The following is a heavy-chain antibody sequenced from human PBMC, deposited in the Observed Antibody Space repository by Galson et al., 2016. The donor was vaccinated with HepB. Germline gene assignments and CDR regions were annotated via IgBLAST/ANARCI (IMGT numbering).Heavy chain of an antibody. Sequence: SVKVSCKASGYTFTSYGISWVRQAPGQGLEWMGWISASKGKTNYAQNLQGRVTMTTDTYTSTVYMELRSLRSDDTAVYYCARDRVYLPDTWGQGTLVTVSP. CDR2: ISASKGKT. D-gene: IGHD3-10*01. CDR1: GYTFTSYG. CDR3: ARDRVYLPDT. J-gene: IGHJ5*02. V-gene: IGHV1-18*01.